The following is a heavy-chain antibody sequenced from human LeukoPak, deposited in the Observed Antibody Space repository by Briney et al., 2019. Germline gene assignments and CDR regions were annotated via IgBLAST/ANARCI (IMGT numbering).Heavy chain of an antibody. CDR3: AKVTGITMARGVVMDV. J-gene: IGHJ6*02. CDR1: GFTFSSYA. CDR2: ISGSGGST. V-gene: IGHV3-23*01. Sequence: PGGSLRLSCAASGFTFSSYAMSWVRQAPGKGLEWVSAISGSGGSTYYADSVKGRFTISRDNSKNTLYLQMNSLRAEDTAVYYCAKVTGITMARGVVMDVWGQGTTVTVSS. D-gene: IGHD3-10*01.